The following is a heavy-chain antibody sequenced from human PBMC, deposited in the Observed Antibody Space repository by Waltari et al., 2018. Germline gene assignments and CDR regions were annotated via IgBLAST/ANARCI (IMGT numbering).Heavy chain of an antibody. CDR3: ARDSRVLVDY. J-gene: IGHJ4*02. V-gene: IGHV1-18*04. CDR2: ISIYKGNT. CDR1: GYTFTNYG. Sequence: QVHLVQSGAEVKKPGASVKVSCKASGYTFTNYGISWVRQAPGQGLEWMGWISIYKGNTDYAQKFQGRVTMTTDISTNTAYMELRSLRSDDTAVYYCARDSRVLVDYWGQGTLVTVSS.